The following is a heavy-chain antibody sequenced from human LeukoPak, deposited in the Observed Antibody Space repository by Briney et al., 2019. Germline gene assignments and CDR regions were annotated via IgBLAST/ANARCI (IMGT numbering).Heavy chain of an antibody. CDR2: ISSSSSYI. Sequence: GGSLRLSCAASGFTFSSYSMNWVRQAPGKGLEWVSSISSSSSYIYYADSVKGRFTISRDNAKNSLYLQMNSLRAEDTAVYYCARDPLSGATGADYWGQGTLVTVSS. CDR3: ARDPLSGATGADY. D-gene: IGHD5-12*01. J-gene: IGHJ4*02. CDR1: GFTFSSYS. V-gene: IGHV3-21*01.